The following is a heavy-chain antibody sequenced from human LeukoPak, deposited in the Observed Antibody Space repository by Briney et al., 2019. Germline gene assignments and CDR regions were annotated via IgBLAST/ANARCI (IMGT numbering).Heavy chain of an antibody. CDR1: GSTFTGYY. Sequence: ASVKVSCKASGSTFTGYYMHWVRQAPGQGLEWMGGISPNSGGTNYAQKFQGRVTMTRNTSISTAYMELSSLRSEDTAVYYCARRARSLDYYYYMDVWGKGSTVTISS. CDR3: ARRARSLDYYYYMDV. J-gene: IGHJ6*03. D-gene: IGHD3-16*01. V-gene: IGHV1-2*02. CDR2: ISPNSGGT.